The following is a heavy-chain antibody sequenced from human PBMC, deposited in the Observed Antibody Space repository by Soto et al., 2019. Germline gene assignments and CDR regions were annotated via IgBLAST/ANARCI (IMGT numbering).Heavy chain of an antibody. CDR1: GFTFSNYA. D-gene: IGHD2-15*01. CDR3: AKDLRGGYCSGGSCYGSFAY. J-gene: IGHJ4*02. CDR2: ISGSGDST. V-gene: IGHV3-23*01. Sequence: GGSLRLSCAASGFTFSNYAMSWVRQAPGKGLEWVSTISGSGDSTYYADSVKGRFTISRDSSKNTLYLQMSSLRAEDTAVYYCAKDLRGGYCSGGSCYGSFAYWGQGTLVTVSS.